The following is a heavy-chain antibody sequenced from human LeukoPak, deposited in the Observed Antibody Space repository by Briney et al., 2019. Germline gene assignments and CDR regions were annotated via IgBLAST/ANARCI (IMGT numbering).Heavy chain of an antibody. J-gene: IGHJ4*02. D-gene: IGHD3-16*01. CDR1: GFTFGDYS. V-gene: IGHV3-9*01. CDR2: ITWDSGAI. CDR3: TKGNGGTPFDH. Sequence: PGGSLRLSCAASGFTFGDYSMHWVRQAPGKGLEWVSGITWDSGAIDYADSVKGRFTISRDNAKNSLHLQMNSLRAEDTAWYYCTKGNGGTPFDHWGQGTLVTVSS.